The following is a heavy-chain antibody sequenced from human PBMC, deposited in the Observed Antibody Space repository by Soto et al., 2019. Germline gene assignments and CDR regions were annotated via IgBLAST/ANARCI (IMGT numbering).Heavy chain of an antibody. J-gene: IGHJ6*02. CDR2: ITWNSGHI. V-gene: IGHV3-9*01. CDR3: AKDTGDSSGYYYYYYYGMDV. CDR1: GFIFNNYA. D-gene: IGHD3-22*01. Sequence: PVGSLRLSCTASGFIFNNYAMHWVRQAPGKGLEWVSGITWNSGHIGYADSVKGRFTISRDNAENSLYLQMNSLRPEDTALYYCAKDTGDSSGYYYYYYYGMDVWGQGTTVTVSS.